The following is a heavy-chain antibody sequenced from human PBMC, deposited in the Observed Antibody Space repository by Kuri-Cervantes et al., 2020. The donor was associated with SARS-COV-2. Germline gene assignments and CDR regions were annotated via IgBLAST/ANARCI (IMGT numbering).Heavy chain of an antibody. CDR3: AKVRGAGITGTTGAFDI. CDR2: IYSGGST. V-gene: IGHV3-53*01. J-gene: IGHJ3*02. D-gene: IGHD1-7*01. Sequence: GGSLRLSCAASGFTVSCNYMSWVRQAPGKGLKWVSVIYSGGSTYYADSVKGRFTISRDNSKNTLYLQMNSLRAEDTAVYYCAKVRGAGITGTTGAFDIWGQGTMVTVSS. CDR1: GFTVSCNY.